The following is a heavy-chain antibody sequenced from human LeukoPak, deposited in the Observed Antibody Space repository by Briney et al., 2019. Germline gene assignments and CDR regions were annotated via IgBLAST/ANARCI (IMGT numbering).Heavy chain of an antibody. CDR2: ISGSGVST. V-gene: IGHV3-23*01. Sequence: GGSLRLSCAASGFTFSSYAMSWVRQASGKGLEWVSAISGSGVSTYYVDSVKGRFTISRDSSKNTLYLQMNSLRAEDTAVYYCAKGQVVAGFASSYYYYAMDVWGQGTTVTVSS. D-gene: IGHD6-19*01. J-gene: IGHJ6*02. CDR1: GFTFSSYA. CDR3: AKGQVVAGFASSYYYYAMDV.